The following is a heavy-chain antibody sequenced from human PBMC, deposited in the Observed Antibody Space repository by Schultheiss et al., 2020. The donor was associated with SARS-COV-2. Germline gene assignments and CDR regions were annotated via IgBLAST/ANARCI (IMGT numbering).Heavy chain of an antibody. CDR1: GFIFSDYY. CDR2: ISSSSSYT. J-gene: IGHJ4*02. CDR3: ARALDYGGNSGLGY. D-gene: IGHD4-23*01. Sequence: SCAASGFIFSDYYMSWIRQAPGKGLEWVSYISSSSSYTNYADSVKGRFTISRDNAKNSLYLQMNSLRAEDTAVYYCARALDYGGNSGLGYWGQGTLVTVAS. V-gene: IGHV3-11*06.